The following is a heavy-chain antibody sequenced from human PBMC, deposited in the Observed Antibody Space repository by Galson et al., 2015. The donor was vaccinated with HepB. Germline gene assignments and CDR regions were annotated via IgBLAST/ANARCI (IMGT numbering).Heavy chain of an antibody. J-gene: IGHJ5*02. D-gene: IGHD6-13*01. V-gene: IGHV6-1*01. CDR2: TYYRSKWYN. CDR1: GDSVPSNSAT. Sequence: CAISGDSVPSNSATWNWIRQSPSRGLEWLGRTYYRSKWYNNYAVSVKSRITINPDTSKNQFSLQLNSVTPEDTAVYYCARAGQYSTSWYSTWGQGTLVTVSS. CDR3: ARAGQYSTSWYST.